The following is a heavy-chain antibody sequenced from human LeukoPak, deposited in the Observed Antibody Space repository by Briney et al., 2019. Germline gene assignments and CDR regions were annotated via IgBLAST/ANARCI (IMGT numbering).Heavy chain of an antibody. D-gene: IGHD2-21*01. V-gene: IGHV1-2*02. CDR1: GYSFTDYY. CDR2: INPNSGGT. Sequence: ASVKVSCKTSGYSFTDYYMHWVRQAPGQGLEWMGWINPNSGGTSSAQKFQGRVTMTRDTSITTVYMEVRWLTSDDTAIYCARAVRLHGGPYLIGPWGLGTLVTVSS. J-gene: IGHJ5*02. CDR3: ARAVRLHGGPYLIGP.